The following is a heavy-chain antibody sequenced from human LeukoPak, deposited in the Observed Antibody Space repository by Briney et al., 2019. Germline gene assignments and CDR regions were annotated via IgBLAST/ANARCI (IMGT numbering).Heavy chain of an antibody. CDR1: GFTFSSYV. CDR2: IKQDGSEK. Sequence: GRSLRLSCAASGFTFSSYVMHWVRQAPGKGLEWVANIKQDGSEKYYVDSVKGRFTISRDNGKNSLYLQMNSLRAEDTAVYYCARTKRGYDAFDIWGQGTVVTVSS. V-gene: IGHV3-7*04. CDR3: ARTKRGYDAFDI. D-gene: IGHD3-10*01. J-gene: IGHJ3*02.